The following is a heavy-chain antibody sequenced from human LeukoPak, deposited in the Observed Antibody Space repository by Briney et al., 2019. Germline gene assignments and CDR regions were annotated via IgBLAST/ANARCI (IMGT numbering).Heavy chain of an antibody. CDR2: IYYSGSA. Sequence: PSETLSLTCTVSGGSISSYYWSWIRQPPGKGLEWIGYIYYSGSAYYNPSLKSRVTISVDTSKNQFYLKVSSVTAADTAVYYCARTAGPGYFVYWGQGTLVTVSS. D-gene: IGHD6-13*01. J-gene: IGHJ4*02. CDR1: GGSISSYY. V-gene: IGHV4-59*08. CDR3: ARTAGPGYFVY.